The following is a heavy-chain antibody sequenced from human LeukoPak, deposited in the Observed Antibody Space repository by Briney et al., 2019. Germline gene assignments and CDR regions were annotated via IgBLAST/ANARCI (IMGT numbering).Heavy chain of an antibody. Sequence: PGGSLRLSCVAFGFTFSNYWMHWVRQPPGKGLVWVSRIYVDGRTTNYADSVKGRFTISRDNAKNTVYLEMNSLSVEDTATYYCIRDFRSADLWGQGTLVTVTS. J-gene: IGHJ5*02. V-gene: IGHV3-74*01. CDR2: IYVDGRTT. CDR1: GFTFSNYW. CDR3: IRDFRSADL.